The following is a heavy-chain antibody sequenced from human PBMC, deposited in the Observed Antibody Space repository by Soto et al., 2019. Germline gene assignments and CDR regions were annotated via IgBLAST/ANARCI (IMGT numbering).Heavy chain of an antibody. J-gene: IGHJ3*01. Sequence: QVQLVQSGAEVRKPGASVNISCRASGFSFSDNLINWVRHAPGQSLEWMGWINTDNGNTSYSQTFQGRDTISTHSPASIAYVEVRDLTSEDAAVYDCARYILAVGARANDAFDVWGQGTMVTVSS. V-gene: IGHV1-3*04. D-gene: IGHD2-8*02. CDR3: ARYILAVGARANDAFDV. CDR2: INTDNGNT. CDR1: GFSFSDNL.